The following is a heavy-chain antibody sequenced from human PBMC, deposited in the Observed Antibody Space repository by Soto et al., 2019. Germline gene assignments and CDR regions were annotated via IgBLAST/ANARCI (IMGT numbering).Heavy chain of an antibody. CDR3: ARDKEQQPGGMDV. D-gene: IGHD6-13*01. CDR1: GFTFSDYY. V-gene: IGHV3-11*06. J-gene: IGHJ6*02. CDR2: ISSSSSYT. Sequence: GGSLRLSCVASGFTFSDYYMSWIRQAPGKGLEWVSYISSSSSYTNYADSVKGRFTISRDNAKNSLYLQMNSLRAEDTAVYYCARDKEQQPGGMDVWGQGTTVTVSS.